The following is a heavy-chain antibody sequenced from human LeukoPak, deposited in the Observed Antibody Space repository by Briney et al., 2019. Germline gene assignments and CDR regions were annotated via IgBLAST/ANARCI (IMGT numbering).Heavy chain of an antibody. J-gene: IGHJ5*02. V-gene: IGHV4-31*03. D-gene: IGHD3-16*02. CDR2: IYYSGST. CDR3: ARGLGGYDYVWGSYRTYNWFDP. CDR1: GGSISSGGYY. Sequence: SETLSLTCTVSGGSISSGGYYWSWIRQHPGKGLEWIGYIYYSGSTYYNPSLKSRVTISVDTSKNQFSLKLSSVTAADTAVYYCARGLGGYDYVWGSYRTYNWFDPWGQGTLVTVSS.